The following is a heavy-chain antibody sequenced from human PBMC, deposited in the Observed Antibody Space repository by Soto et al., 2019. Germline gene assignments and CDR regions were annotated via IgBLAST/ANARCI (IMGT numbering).Heavy chain of an antibody. CDR3: AREEGISDWHAFDY. D-gene: IGHD6-19*01. CDR1: GYTFTDYG. V-gene: IGHV1-18*04. Sequence: QVQLVQSGAEVKKPGASVKVSCKASGYTFTDYGISWVRQAPGQGREWMGWISTYNGNTIYAQKIQGRVTMTTDTSTSTAYVELRSLRSDDTAVYYCAREEGISDWHAFDYWGQGTLVTVSS. J-gene: IGHJ4*02. CDR2: ISTYNGNT.